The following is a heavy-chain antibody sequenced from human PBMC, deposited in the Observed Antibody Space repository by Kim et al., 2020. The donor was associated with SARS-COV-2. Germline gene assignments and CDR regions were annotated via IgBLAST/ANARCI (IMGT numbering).Heavy chain of an antibody. D-gene: IGHD3-16*02. CDR2: IRSKAYGGTT. CDR3: TRALAGLYYRLGGGMDV. J-gene: IGHJ6*02. V-gene: IGHV3-49*03. CDR1: GFTFGDYA. Sequence: GGSLRLSCTASGFTFGDYAMSWFRQAPGKGLEWVGFIRSKAYGGTTEYAASVKGRFTISRDDSKSIAYLQMNSLKTEDTAVYYCTRALAGLYYRLGGGMDVWGQGTTVTVSS.